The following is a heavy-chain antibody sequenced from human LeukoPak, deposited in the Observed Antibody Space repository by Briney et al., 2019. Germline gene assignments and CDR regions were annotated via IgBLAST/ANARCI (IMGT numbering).Heavy chain of an antibody. D-gene: IGHD3-22*01. Sequence: SETLSLTCAVYGGSFSGYYWSWIRQPPGKGLVWIGEMNHSGSTNYNPSLKSRVTISVDTSKNQFSLKLSSVTAADTAVYYCARNSRYDSSGGGYFDFDYWGQGTLVTVSS. CDR1: GGSFSGYY. V-gene: IGHV4-34*01. J-gene: IGHJ4*02. CDR3: ARNSRYDSSGGGYFDFDY. CDR2: MNHSGST.